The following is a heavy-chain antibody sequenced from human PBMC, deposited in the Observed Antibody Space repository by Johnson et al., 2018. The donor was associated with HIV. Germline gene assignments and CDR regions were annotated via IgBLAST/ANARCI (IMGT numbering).Heavy chain of an antibody. J-gene: IGHJ3*02. Sequence: VQLVESGGGVVRPGGSLRVSCEGSGFSFHDYGMSWVRQAPGKGLEWVSGVNWNGGSTGYADSVKGRFSISRDNVKNSLYLQMNSLRAEDTALYYCARDPITQTARRAEDFGALDIWRKGTRFIVSA. CDR1: GFSFHDYG. CDR3: ARDPITQTARRAEDFGALDI. CDR2: VNWNGGST. D-gene: IGHD2-21*02. V-gene: IGHV3-20*04.